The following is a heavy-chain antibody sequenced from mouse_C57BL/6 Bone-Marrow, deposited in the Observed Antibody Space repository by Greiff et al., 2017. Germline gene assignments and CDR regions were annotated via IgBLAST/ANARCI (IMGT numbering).Heavy chain of an antibody. V-gene: IGHV3-5*01. D-gene: IGHD1-1*01. CDR1: GISITTGNYR. CDR2: IYYSGTI. J-gene: IGHJ2*01. CDR3: ARDGFDYYGSSYVDY. Sequence: EVQLKESGPGLVKPSQTVFLTCTVTGISITTGNYRWSWIRQFPGNKLEWIGYIYYSGTITYNPSLTSLTTITRATPKNQFFLEMNSLTAEDTATYYCARDGFDYYGSSYVDYWGQGTTLTVSS.